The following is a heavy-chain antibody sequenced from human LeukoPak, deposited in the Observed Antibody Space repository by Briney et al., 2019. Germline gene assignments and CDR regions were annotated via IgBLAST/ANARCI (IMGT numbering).Heavy chain of an antibody. CDR1: GGSFSGYY. J-gene: IGHJ3*02. D-gene: IGHD2-2*01. CDR2: INHSEST. V-gene: IGHV4-34*01. Sequence: RASETLSLTCAVYGGSFSGYYWSWIRQPPGKGLEWIGEINHSESTNYDPSLKSQVTISLDTSKNQFSLKLSSVTAADTAVYYCARALRYCSSTSCPDAFDIWGQGTMVTVSS. CDR3: ARALRYCSSTSCPDAFDI.